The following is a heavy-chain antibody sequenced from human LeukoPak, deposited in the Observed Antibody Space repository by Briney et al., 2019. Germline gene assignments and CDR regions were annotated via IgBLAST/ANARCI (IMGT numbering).Heavy chain of an antibody. CDR1: GFTFSSYG. J-gene: IGHJ6*02. CDR2: IWYDGSNK. V-gene: IGHV3-33*01. CDR3: ARGDGGSYFSSYYYYYGMDV. D-gene: IGHD1-26*01. Sequence: PGRSLRLSCAASGFTFSSYGMHWVRQAPGKGLEWVAVIWYDGSNKYYADSVKGRFTISRDNSKNTLYLQMNSLRAEDTAVYYCARGDGGSYFSSYYYYYGMDVWGQGTTVTVSS.